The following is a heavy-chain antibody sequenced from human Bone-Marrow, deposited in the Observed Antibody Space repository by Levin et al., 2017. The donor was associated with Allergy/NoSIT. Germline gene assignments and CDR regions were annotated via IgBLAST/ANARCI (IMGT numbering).Heavy chain of an antibody. CDR2: IYSGGDT. D-gene: IGHD1-26*01. V-gene: IGHV3-66*01. J-gene: IGHJ4*02. CDR1: GFSVGYNY. CDR3: SGGTSCRQGGCPD. Sequence: GGSLRLSCAASGFSVGYNYMTWVRQPPGKGLEWVSLIYSGGDTKYADSVKGRFTISRDSSKNAVFLQMNSLRPEDTAVYYCSGGTSCRQGGCPDWGQGTLVTVSS.